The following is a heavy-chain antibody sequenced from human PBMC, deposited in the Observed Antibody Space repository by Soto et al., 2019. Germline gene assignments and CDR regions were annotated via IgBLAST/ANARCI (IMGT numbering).Heavy chain of an antibody. CDR2: IRNKTNNYAT. CDR1: GFTFSDSA. V-gene: IGHV3-73*01. CDR3: TSRRDWTAVDPLDY. Sequence: GGSLRLSCAASGFTFSDSAMHWVRQASGKGLEWVGRIRNKTNNYATAYIASVKGRFTISRDDSKNTVYLQMNSLKIDDTAVYFCTSRRDWTAVDPLDYSGLGTLVTVSS. D-gene: IGHD5-18*01. J-gene: IGHJ4*02.